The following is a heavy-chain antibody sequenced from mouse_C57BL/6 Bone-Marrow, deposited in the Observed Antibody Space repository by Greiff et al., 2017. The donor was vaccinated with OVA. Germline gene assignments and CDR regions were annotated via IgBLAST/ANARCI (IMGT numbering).Heavy chain of an antibody. CDR1: GFSLTSYG. Sequence: VQLVESGPGLVQPSQSLSITCTVSGFSLTSYGVHWVRQSPGKGLEWLGVIWSGGSTDYNAAFISRLSISKDNSKSQVFFKMNSLQADETAIYYCARRRDKKLGASWFAYWGQGTLVTVSA. CDR2: IWSGGST. V-gene: IGHV2-2*01. J-gene: IGHJ3*01. CDR3: ARRRDKKLGASWFAY. D-gene: IGHD4-1*01.